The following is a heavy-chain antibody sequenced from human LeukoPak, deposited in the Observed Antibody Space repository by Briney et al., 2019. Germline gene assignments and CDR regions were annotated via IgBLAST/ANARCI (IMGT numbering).Heavy chain of an antibody. J-gene: IGHJ4*02. D-gene: IGHD6-19*01. CDR3: ATDGAVAGTAYPEY. Sequence: ASVTVSFTASGYTFTFYYIHWVRQAPGQGLEWMGWTNPNSGGTKYAQKVQGRVTMTRDTSISTAYMELSSLTSDDTALYYCATDGAVAGTAYPEYWGQGTLVTVSS. CDR1: GYTFTFYY. CDR2: TNPNSGGT. V-gene: IGHV1-2*02.